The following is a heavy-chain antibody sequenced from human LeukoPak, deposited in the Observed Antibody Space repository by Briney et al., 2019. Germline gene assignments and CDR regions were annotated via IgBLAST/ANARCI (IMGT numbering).Heavy chain of an antibody. J-gene: IGHJ4*02. D-gene: IGHD3-3*01. Sequence: ASVKVSCKASGYTFTGSYMHWVRQAPGQGLEWMGWINPNSGGTNYAQKFQGRVTMTRDTSISTAYMELSRLRSDDTAVYYCAREDYDFWSGYRIDYWGQGTLVTVSS. CDR2: INPNSGGT. CDR1: GYTFTGSY. CDR3: AREDYDFWSGYRIDY. V-gene: IGHV1-2*02.